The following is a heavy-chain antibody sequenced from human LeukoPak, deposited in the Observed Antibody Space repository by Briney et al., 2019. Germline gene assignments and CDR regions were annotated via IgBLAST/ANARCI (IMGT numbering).Heavy chain of an antibody. Sequence: ETLSLTCTVSGGSITNYYWSWIRQPPGKGLEWIGYIYYSGSTNYNPSLKSRVTISVDTSKNQFSLKLSSVTAADTAVYYCARRGRNQLLSTPRAFDIWGQGTMVTVSS. V-gene: IGHV4-59*12. CDR2: IYYSGST. CDR3: ARRGRNQLLSTPRAFDI. J-gene: IGHJ3*02. CDR1: GGSITNYY. D-gene: IGHD2-2*01.